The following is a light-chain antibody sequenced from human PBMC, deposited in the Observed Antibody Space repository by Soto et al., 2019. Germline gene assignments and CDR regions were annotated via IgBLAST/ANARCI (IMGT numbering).Light chain of an antibody. CDR2: GNI. Sequence: QSALTQPASVSGSPGQSITISCTGSSSNIGADYDVHWYQQRPGTAPKLLIFGNINRPSGVPDRFSGSKSGTSASLAITGLQAEDEGDYYCQSYDSTLSARYVFGTGTKLTVL. CDR3: QSYDSTLSARYV. V-gene: IGLV1-40*01. CDR1: SSNIGADYD. J-gene: IGLJ1*01.